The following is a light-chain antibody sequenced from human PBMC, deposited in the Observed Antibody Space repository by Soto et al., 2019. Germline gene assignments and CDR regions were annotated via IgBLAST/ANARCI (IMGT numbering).Light chain of an antibody. Sequence: DIVMTQAPVSLSVTPGEPASISCRSSQSLLHSNGNYYLNWFLQRPGQSPQHLIYLGSNRASGVPDRFSGRALDPYFTLKISRLEVEDVGFYYCIQRLLAPLTFAVGTNLEIQ. CDR1: QSLLHSNGNYY. CDR3: IQRLLAPLT. J-gene: IGKJ4*01. CDR2: LGS. V-gene: IGKV2-28*01.